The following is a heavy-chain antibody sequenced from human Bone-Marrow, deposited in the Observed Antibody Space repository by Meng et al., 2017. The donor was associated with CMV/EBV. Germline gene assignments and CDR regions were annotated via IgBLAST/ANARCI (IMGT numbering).Heavy chain of an antibody. CDR3: ARGGGSSGDDAFDI. V-gene: IGHV4-31*03. Sequence: SETLSLTCTVSGGSISSGGYYWSWIRQHPGKGLEWIGYIYYSGSTYYNPSLKSRVTISVDTSKNQFSVKLSSVSAADTAVYYCARGGGSSGDDAFDIWGQGTMVTVSS. CDR2: IYYSGST. CDR1: GGSISSGGYY. D-gene: IGHD1-26*01. J-gene: IGHJ3*02.